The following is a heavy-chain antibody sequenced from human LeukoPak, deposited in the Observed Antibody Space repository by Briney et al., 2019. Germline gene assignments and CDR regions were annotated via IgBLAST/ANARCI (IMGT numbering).Heavy chain of an antibody. CDR1: GFTFSSFA. CDR3: AKGGYSSSSFDY. V-gene: IGHV3-23*01. Sequence: GGSLRLSCAASGFTFSSFAMSWVRQAPGKGLEWVSAISGSGVTTYYADSVKGRFTISRDNSKNTLHLQMNSLRAEDTAVYYCAKGGYSSSSFDYWGQRTLVTVSS. CDR2: ISGSGVTT. D-gene: IGHD6-6*01. J-gene: IGHJ4*02.